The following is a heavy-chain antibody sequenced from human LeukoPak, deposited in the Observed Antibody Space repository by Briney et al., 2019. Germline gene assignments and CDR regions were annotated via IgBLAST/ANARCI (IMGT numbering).Heavy chain of an antibody. CDR3: ARGDTAMVTGYYYGMDV. D-gene: IGHD5-18*01. CDR2: IYYSGST. J-gene: IGHJ6*02. V-gene: IGHV4-59*01. CDR1: GGSISSYY. Sequence: SETLSLTCTVSGGSISSYYWSWIRQPSGKGLEWIGYIYYSGSTNYNPSLKSRVTISVDTSKNQFSLKLSSVTAADTAVYYCARGDTAMVTGYYYGMDVWGQGTTVTVSS.